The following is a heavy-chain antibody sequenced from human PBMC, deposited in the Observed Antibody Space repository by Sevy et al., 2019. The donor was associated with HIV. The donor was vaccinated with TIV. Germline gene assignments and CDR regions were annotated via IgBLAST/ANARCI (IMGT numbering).Heavy chain of an antibody. Sequence: ASMKVSCKASGGTFSSYAISWVRQAPGQGLEWMGGIIPIFGTANYAQKFQGRVTITADESTSTAYMELSSLRSEDTAVYYCARESGSYGYYYGMDVWGQGTTVTVSS. CDR1: GGTFSSYA. CDR3: ARESGSYGYYYGMDV. J-gene: IGHJ6*02. V-gene: IGHV1-69*13. D-gene: IGHD1-26*01. CDR2: IIPIFGTA.